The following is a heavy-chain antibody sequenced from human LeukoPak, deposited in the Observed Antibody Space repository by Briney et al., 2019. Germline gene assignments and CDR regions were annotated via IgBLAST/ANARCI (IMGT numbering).Heavy chain of an antibody. D-gene: IGHD5/OR15-5a*01. CDR1: GFTFSNCG. Sequence: PGRSLRLSCAASGFTFSNCGMHWVRQAPGKGLEWVAVIWYNGSNKYYTDSVKGRFTISRDNSKNTLYLQMNGLRAEDTAVYYCTTAYVSTHTAPPDYWGQGTLVTVSS. V-gene: IGHV3-33*01. CDR3: TTAYVSTHTAPPDY. J-gene: IGHJ4*02. CDR2: IWYNGSNK.